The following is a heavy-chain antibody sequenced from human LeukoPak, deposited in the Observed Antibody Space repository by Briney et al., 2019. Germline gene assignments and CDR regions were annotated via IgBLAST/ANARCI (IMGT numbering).Heavy chain of an antibody. D-gene: IGHD5-18*01. J-gene: IGHJ6*03. Sequence: GGSLRLSCAASGFTVSRNYMNWVRQAPGKGLEWVSVIYSAGSTYYADSVKGRFTISRDNSKNTLYLQMNSLRAEDTAVYYCAKVGVDTAMVTDYYYYYMDVWGKGTTVTISS. CDR1: GFTVSRNY. V-gene: IGHV3-53*05. CDR2: IYSAGST. CDR3: AKVGVDTAMVTDYYYYYMDV.